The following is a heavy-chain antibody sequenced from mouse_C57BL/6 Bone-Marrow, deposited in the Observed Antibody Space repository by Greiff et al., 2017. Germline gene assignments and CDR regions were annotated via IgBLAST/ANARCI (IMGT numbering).Heavy chain of an antibody. CDR1: GFNIKDYY. CDR3: TTCYDGYYYYAMDY. D-gene: IGHD2-3*01. Sequence: VQLQQSGAELVRPGASVKLSCTASGFNIKDYYMHWVKQRPEQGLEWIGRIDPEDGDTEYAPKFQGKATMTADTSSNTAYLQLSSLTSEDTAVYYCTTCYDGYYYYAMDYWGQGTSVTVSS. V-gene: IGHV14-1*01. CDR2: IDPEDGDT. J-gene: IGHJ4*01.